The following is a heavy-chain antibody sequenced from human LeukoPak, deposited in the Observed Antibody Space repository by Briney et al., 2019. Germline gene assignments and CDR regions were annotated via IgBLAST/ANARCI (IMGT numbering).Heavy chain of an antibody. CDR3: AKDNPFTSSSWPYPDY. CDR1: GFTFSSYG. Sequence: GGSLRLSCAASGFTFSSYGMHWVRQAPGKGLEWVAVISYDGSNKYYADSVKGRFTISRDNSKNTLYLQMNSLGAEDTAVYYCAKDNPFTSSSWPYPDYWGQGTLVTVSS. V-gene: IGHV3-30*18. J-gene: IGHJ4*02. D-gene: IGHD6-13*01. CDR2: ISYDGSNK.